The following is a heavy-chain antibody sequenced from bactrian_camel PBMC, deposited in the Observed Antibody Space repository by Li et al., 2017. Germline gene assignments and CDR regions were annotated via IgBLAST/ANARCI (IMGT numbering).Heavy chain of an antibody. D-gene: IGHD2*01. CDR1: GFTFSTYP. CDR2: INSGGGST. Sequence: VQLVESGGGLAQPGGSLRLSCAASGFTFSTYPMTWVRQAPGKGLEWVSYINSGGGSTFYAEHVKGRFTISQDNSKNTLFLQMNVLRPEDTAMYYCAARKVARGSHFSLGRAPALRRDEYNFWGQETQVTVS. V-gene: IGHV3S31*01. J-gene: IGHJ4*01. CDR3: AARKVARGSHFSLGRAPALRRDEYNF.